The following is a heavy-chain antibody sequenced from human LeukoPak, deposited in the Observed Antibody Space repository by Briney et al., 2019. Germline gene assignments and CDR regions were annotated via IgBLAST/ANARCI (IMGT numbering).Heavy chain of an antibody. CDR1: GFTFSSYS. CDR3: ASLGASGGSCYSSCYYYYYMDV. D-gene: IGHD2-15*01. Sequence: GGSLRLSCAASGFTFSSYSMNWVRQAPGKGLEWVSSISSSSSYIYYADSVKGRFTISRDNAKNSLYLQMNSLRAEDTAVYYCASLGASGGSCYSSCYYYYYMDVWGKGTTVTVSS. CDR2: ISSSSSYI. J-gene: IGHJ6*03. V-gene: IGHV3-21*01.